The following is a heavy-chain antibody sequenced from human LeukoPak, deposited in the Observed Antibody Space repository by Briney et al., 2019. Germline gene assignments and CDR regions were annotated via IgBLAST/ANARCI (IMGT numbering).Heavy chain of an antibody. J-gene: IGHJ6*03. V-gene: IGHV3-15*01. CDR1: GFTFSNAW. Sequence: GGSLRLSCAASGFTFSNAWMSWVRQAPGKGLEWVGRIKSKTDGGTTDYAAPVKGRFTISRDDSKNTLYLQMNSLKTEDTAVYYCTTDRHRYNWNYPYYYYYMDVWGKGTTVTVSS. CDR2: IKSKTDGGTT. CDR3: TTDRHRYNWNYPYYYYYMDV. D-gene: IGHD1-7*01.